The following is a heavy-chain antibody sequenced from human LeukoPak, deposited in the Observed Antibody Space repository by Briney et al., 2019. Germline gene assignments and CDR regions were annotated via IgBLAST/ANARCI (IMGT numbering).Heavy chain of an antibody. V-gene: IGHV4-59*08. D-gene: IGHD6-13*01. Sequence: SSETLSLTCTVSGGSISSNYWSWIRQPPGKGLEWIGYIYYSGSTNYNPSLKSRVTISVDTSKNQFSLKLSSVTAADTAVYYCARHSSSWYVDYWGQGTLVTVSS. CDR1: GGSISSNY. CDR3: ARHSSSWYVDY. J-gene: IGHJ4*02. CDR2: IYYSGST.